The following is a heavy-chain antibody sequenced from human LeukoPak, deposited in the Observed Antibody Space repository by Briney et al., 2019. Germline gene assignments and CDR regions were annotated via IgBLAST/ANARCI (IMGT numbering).Heavy chain of an antibody. J-gene: IGHJ4*02. CDR1: GITLSNYG. Sequence: GGSLRLSCAVSGITLSNYGMSWVRQAPGKGLEWVARISDSGGNTKYADSVKGRFTISRDNPKNTLYLQMNSLRAEDTAVYYCAKDHNRGSLYVYYFDYWGQGTLVTVS. V-gene: IGHV3-23*01. CDR3: AKDHNRGSLYVYYFDY. CDR2: ISDSGGNT. D-gene: IGHD1-14*01.